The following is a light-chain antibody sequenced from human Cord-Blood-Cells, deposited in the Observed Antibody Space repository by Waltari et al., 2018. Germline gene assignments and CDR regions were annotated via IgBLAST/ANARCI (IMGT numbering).Light chain of an antibody. CDR1: SRDVGRYNL. CDR3: CSYAGSSTLV. CDR2: EGS. V-gene: IGLV2-23*01. J-gene: IGLJ3*02. Sequence: QSALTQPASVSGSPGQSLTISCPGTSRDVGRYNLVSWYQQHPGKAPKLMIYEGSKRPSGVSNRFSGSKSGNTASLTISGLQAEDEADYYCCSYAGSSTLVFGGGTKLTVL.